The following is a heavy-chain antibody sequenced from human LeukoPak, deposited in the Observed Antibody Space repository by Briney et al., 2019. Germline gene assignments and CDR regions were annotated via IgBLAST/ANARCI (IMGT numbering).Heavy chain of an antibody. D-gene: IGHD3-3*02. Sequence: GGSLRLSCAASGFTFSSYAMSWVRQAPGKELEWLCAINYNGAITDYADSVKGRFTISRDNAKNSLYLRMDSLRAEDTALYYCARDRLGPSFSVSHFDLWGQGTLVTVSS. J-gene: IGHJ4*02. CDR1: GFTFSSYA. CDR3: ARDRLGPSFSVSHFDL. CDR2: INYNGAIT. V-gene: IGHV3-20*04.